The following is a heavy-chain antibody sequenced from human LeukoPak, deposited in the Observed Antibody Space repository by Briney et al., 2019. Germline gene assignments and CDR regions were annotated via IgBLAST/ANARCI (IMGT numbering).Heavy chain of an antibody. J-gene: IGHJ4*02. CDR1: GYTFTSYD. CDR2: INPNSGGT. V-gene: IGHV1-2*02. D-gene: IGHD6-13*01. Sequence: GASVKVSCKASGYTFTSYDINWVRQAPGQGLEWMGWINPNSGGTNYAQKFQGRVTMTRDTSISTAYMELNRLRSDDTAVYYCARGPGIAAAGTAIDYWGQGTLVTVSS. CDR3: ARGPGIAAAGTAIDY.